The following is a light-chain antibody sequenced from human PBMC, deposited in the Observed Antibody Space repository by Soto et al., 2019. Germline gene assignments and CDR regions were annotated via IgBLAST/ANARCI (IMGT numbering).Light chain of an antibody. CDR2: GAA. Sequence: EIVMTQSPATLSVSPGERATLSCRASQSVSSNLAWYQQKPGQAPRRLIYGAATRATGIPDRFSGSVSGTEFTLTISSLQSEDCAVYYCQQYNNWPPWTFGQGTKVEIK. V-gene: IGKV3-15*01. CDR1: QSVSSN. CDR3: QQYNNWPPWT. J-gene: IGKJ1*01.